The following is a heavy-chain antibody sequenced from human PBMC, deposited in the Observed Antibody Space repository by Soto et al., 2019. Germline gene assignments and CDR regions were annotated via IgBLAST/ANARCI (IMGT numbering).Heavy chain of an antibody. D-gene: IGHD6-6*01. CDR2: LYYSGST. CDR1: GGSISSGGYY. CDR3: ATETPEYSSSGLGYYYGMDV. V-gene: IGHV4-31*03. J-gene: IGHJ6*02. Sequence: QVQLQESGPGLVKPSQTLSLTCTVSGGSISSGGYYWSWIRQHPGKGLEWIGYLYYSGSTYYNPSLKSRVTISVDTSKNQFSLKLSSVTSADTAVYYCATETPEYSSSGLGYYYGMDVWGQGTTVTVSS.